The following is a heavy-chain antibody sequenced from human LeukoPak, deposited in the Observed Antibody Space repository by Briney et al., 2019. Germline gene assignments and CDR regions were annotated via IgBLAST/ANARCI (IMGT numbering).Heavy chain of an antibody. V-gene: IGHV1-69*13. CDR3: ARDRWTSSSSEGALDI. D-gene: IGHD6-6*01. CDR2: IIPIFGTA. Sequence: SVKVSCKASGGTFSSYAISWVRQAPGQGLEWMGGIIPIFGTANYAQKFQGRVTITADESTSTAYMELRSLRSDDTAVYYCARDRWTSSSSEGALDIWGQGTMVTVSS. J-gene: IGHJ3*02. CDR1: GGTFSSYA.